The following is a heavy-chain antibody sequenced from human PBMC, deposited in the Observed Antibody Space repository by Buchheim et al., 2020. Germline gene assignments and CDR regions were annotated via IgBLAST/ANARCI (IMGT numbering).Heavy chain of an antibody. Sequence: EVHLVESGGGLVQPGGSLRLSCEVSGFTFSDHFMDWVRQAPGKGLEWLARSRNKASSYTTMYAASVEGRFTIPRDDSKNLLYLQMSSLTTEDTAVYYCVRGHNSFDYWGQGTL. CDR3: VRGHNSFDY. V-gene: IGHV3-72*01. J-gene: IGHJ4*02. CDR1: GFTFSDHF. CDR2: SRNKASSYTT. D-gene: IGHD1-14*01.